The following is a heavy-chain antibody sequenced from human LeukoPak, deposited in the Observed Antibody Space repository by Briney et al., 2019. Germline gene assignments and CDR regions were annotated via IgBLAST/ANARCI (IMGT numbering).Heavy chain of an antibody. D-gene: IGHD3-3*01. J-gene: IGHJ5*02. V-gene: IGHV3-23*01. CDR3: AKWIFPYNWFDP. CDR2: ISGSGGST. CDR1: GYTFSSYA. Sequence: GGSLRLSCAASGYTFSSYAMSWVRQAPGEGLEWVSAISGSGGSTYYEDSVKGRVTISRDNSKNTLYLQMNSLRAEDTAVYYCAKWIFPYNWFDPWGQGTLVTVSS.